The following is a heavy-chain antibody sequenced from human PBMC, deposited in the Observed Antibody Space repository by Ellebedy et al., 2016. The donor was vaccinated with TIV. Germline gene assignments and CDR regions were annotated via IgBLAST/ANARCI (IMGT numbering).Heavy chain of an antibody. CDR2: VYPNSGDT. CDR1: GYTFTAFH. D-gene: IGHD4-23*01. J-gene: IGHJ2*01. V-gene: IGHV1-2*02. CDR3: ARGPYGGISVWYFDV. Sequence: ASVKVSCKTSGYTFTAFHIHWVRQAPGQGLEWMGWVYPNSGDTNYAQQFQGRVTMTRDTSISTAYMELSRLRSDDTAVYYCARGPYGGISVWYFDVWGRGTLVTVSS.